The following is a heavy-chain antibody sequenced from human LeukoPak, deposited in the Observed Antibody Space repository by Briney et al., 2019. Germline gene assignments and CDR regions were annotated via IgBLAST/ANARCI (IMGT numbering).Heavy chain of an antibody. CDR1: GFTLSSYS. CDR3: ARLGRYCSSTSCYSRDY. J-gene: IGHJ4*02. D-gene: IGHD2-2*01. V-gene: IGHV3-21*01. CDR2: ISSSSSYI. Sequence: GGSLRLSCAASGFTLSSYSMNCVRQAPGKGLEWVSSISSSSSYIYYADSVKGRFTISRDNAKNSLYLQMNSLRAEDTAVYYCARLGRYCSSTSCYSRDYWGQGTLVTVSS.